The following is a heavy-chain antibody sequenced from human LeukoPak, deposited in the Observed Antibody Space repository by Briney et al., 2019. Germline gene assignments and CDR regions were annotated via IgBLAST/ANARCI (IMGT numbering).Heavy chain of an antibody. CDR2: INHSGST. J-gene: IGHJ4*02. CDR1: GGSFSGYY. CDR3: ARARSGGYSYGRRDYFDY. V-gene: IGHV4-34*01. Sequence: SETLSLTCAVYGGSFSGYYWSWIRQPPGKGLEWIGEINHSGSTNYNPSLKSRVTISVDTSKNQFSLKLGSVTAADTAVYYCARARSGGYSYGRRDYFDYWGQGTLVTVSS. D-gene: IGHD5-18*01.